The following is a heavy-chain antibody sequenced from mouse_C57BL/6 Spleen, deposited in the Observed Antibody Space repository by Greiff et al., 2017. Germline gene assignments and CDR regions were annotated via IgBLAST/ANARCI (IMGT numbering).Heavy chain of an antibody. V-gene: IGHV7-3*01. J-gene: IGHJ4*01. D-gene: IGHD2-4*01. Sequence: EVKLQESGGGLVQPGGSLSLSCAASGFTFTDYYMSWVRQPPGKALEWLGFIRNKANGYTTEYSASVKGRFTISRDNSQSILYLQMNALRAEDSATYYCARYDYDGMDYWGQGTSVTVSS. CDR2: IRNKANGYTT. CDR3: ARYDYDGMDY. CDR1: GFTFTDYY.